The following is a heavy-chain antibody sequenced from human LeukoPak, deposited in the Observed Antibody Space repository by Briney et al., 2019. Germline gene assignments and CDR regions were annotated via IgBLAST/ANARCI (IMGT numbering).Heavy chain of an antibody. CDR3: ASHHSYYDFWSGYSQNWFDP. V-gene: IGHV4-31*03. CDR2: IYYTGST. Sequence: SQTLSLTCTASGGSISSGGYFWTWIRQHPGKGLEWIGHIYYTGSTYYNPSLKSRVTISVDTSKNQFSLKLNSVTAADTAVYYCASHHSYYDFWSGYSQNWFDPWGQGTLVTVSS. J-gene: IGHJ5*02. D-gene: IGHD3-3*01. CDR1: GGSISSGGYF.